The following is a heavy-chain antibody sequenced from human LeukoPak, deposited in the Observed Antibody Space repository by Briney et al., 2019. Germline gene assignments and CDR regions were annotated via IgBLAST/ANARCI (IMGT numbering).Heavy chain of an antibody. CDR1: GFTFSSYA. CDR2: ISGSGGST. J-gene: IGHJ4*02. CDR3: ARSEEALYVTVGLPDY. V-gene: IGHV3-23*01. Sequence: QTGGSLRLSCAASGFTFSSYAMSWVRQAPGKGLEWVSAISGSGGSTYYADSVKGRFTISRDNSKNTLYLQMNSLRAEDTAVYYCARSEEALYVTVGLPDYWGQGTLVTVSS. D-gene: IGHD1-26*01.